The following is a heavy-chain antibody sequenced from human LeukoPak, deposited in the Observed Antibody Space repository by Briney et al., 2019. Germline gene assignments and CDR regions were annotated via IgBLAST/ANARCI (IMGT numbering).Heavy chain of an antibody. Sequence: RGSLRLSCGASGFTFRSYAMSWVRQAPGKGLEWVSVISGSGSSTYYADSVKGRFTISRDNSKNTLYMQMNSLRAEDTAIYYCARTGMANPGSWGQGTLVTVSS. V-gene: IGHV3-23*01. CDR1: GFTFRSYA. J-gene: IGHJ5*02. CDR2: ISGSGSST. D-gene: IGHD1-14*01. CDR3: ARTGMANPGS.